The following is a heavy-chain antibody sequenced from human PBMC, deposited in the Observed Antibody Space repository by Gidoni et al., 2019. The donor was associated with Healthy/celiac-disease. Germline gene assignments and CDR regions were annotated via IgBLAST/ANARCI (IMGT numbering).Heavy chain of an antibody. J-gene: IGHJ2*01. CDR2: IYYSGST. CDR3: ARRGWLLPREWYFDL. Sequence: QLQLQESGPGLVKPSETLSLTCTVSGGSISSSSYYWGWIRQPPGKGLEWIGSIYYSGSTYYNPSLKSRVTISVDTSKNQFSLKLSSVTAADTAVYYCARRGWLLPREWYFDLWGRGTLVTVSS. CDR1: GGSISSSSYY. D-gene: IGHD3-22*01. V-gene: IGHV4-39*01.